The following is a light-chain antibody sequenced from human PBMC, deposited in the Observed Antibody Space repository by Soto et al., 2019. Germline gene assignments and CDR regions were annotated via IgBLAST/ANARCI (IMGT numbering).Light chain of an antibody. Sequence: DIVMTQSPATLSVSPGETASLSCRASREVKTNVVWYQHKAGQSPRLLFYGASIRATGVPDRFSGSGSGTEFVLTISSLQADDLAVYYYLQYHMWPSWTFGQGTKVEMK. J-gene: IGKJ1*01. CDR1: REVKTN. V-gene: IGKV3-15*01. CDR2: GAS. CDR3: LQYHMWPSWT.